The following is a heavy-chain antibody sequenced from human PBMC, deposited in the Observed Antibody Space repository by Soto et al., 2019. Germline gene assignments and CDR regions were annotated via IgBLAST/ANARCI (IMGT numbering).Heavy chain of an antibody. CDR3: ATGVIWIGYFTVDS. CDR2: FIPVYRTL. D-gene: IGHD3-3*01. V-gene: IGHV1-69*01. J-gene: IGHJ4*02. Sequence: QVLLVQSGAEVKKPGSSVKISCKASGGSFGNSAINWVRQTPGQGLEWLGGFIPVYRTLNYAQKFQGRVTITADESTGTAYMTLSNLASNDTAVYYCATGVIWIGYFTVDSWGQGTRVTVSS. CDR1: GGSFGNSA.